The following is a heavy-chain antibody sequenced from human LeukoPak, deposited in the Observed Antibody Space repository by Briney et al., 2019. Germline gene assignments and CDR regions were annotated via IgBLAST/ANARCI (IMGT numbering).Heavy chain of an antibody. CDR2: IYYSGST. V-gene: IGHV4-39*01. CDR1: GGSISSSSYY. D-gene: IGHD3-16*02. Sequence: SETLSLTCTVSGGSISSSSYYWGWIRQPPGKGLEWIGSIYYSGSTYYNPSLKSRVTISVDTSKNQFSLKLSSVTAADTAVYYCARQAITFGGVIVISAFDIWGQGTMVTVSS. J-gene: IGHJ3*02. CDR3: ARQAITFGGVIVISAFDI.